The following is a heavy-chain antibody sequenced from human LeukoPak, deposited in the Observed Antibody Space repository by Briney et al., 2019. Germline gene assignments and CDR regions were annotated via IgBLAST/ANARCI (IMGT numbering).Heavy chain of an antibody. D-gene: IGHD2-21*01. Sequence: GASVKVSCKVSGYTLTELSMHWVRQAPGKGLEWMGGFDPEDGESIYAQKFQGRVTMTEGTSTDTAYMELSSLRSEDTAVYYCATYPILEVHGHEYFDFWGQGTLVTVSS. V-gene: IGHV1-24*01. J-gene: IGHJ4*02. CDR2: FDPEDGES. CDR1: GYTLTELS. CDR3: ATYPILEVHGHEYFDF.